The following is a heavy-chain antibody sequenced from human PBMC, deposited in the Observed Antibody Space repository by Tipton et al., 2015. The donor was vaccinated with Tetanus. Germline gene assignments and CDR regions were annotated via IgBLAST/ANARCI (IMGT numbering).Heavy chain of an antibody. Sequence: TLSLTCTVSGGSINSGTFYWDWIRQTPGKGLEWIGNIYYNGNTLQNPSLKSRVTVSLDKSKNQFSLKLRSVTAADTAFYYCSRTAVNWFDPWGPGILVTVSS. J-gene: IGHJ5*02. CDR1: GGSINSGTFY. V-gene: IGHV4-39*01. CDR3: SRTAVNWFDP. CDR2: IYYNGNT. D-gene: IGHD2-21*02.